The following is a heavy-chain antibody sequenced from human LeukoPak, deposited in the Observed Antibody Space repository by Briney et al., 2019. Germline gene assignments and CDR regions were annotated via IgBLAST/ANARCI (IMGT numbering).Heavy chain of an antibody. CDR1: GFTFSSYA. CDR2: ISDSGSST. J-gene: IGHJ5*02. D-gene: IGHD6-13*01. CDR3: AKDRGSSSWPLVS. V-gene: IGHV3-23*01. Sequence: GSLRLSCAASGFTFSSYAMSWVRQAPGKGLEWVSAISDSGSSTFYADSVKGRFTISRGNSKNTVDLQMNSLRGDDTGRNYCAKDRGSSSWPLVSWGQGTLVTVST.